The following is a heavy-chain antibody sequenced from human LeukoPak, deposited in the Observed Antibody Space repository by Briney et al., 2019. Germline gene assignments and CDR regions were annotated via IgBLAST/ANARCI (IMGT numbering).Heavy chain of an antibody. Sequence: GGSLRLSCAASGFTFSSYDMHWVRQAPGKGLEWVAFIRYDGSNKYNVDSVKGRFTISRDNFKNTLYLQMNSLRAEDTAAYYCAKDDWVAGYYYMDVWGKGTTVTVSS. CDR1: GFTFSSYD. CDR2: IRYDGSNK. J-gene: IGHJ6*03. V-gene: IGHV3-30*02. D-gene: IGHD3-9*01. CDR3: AKDDWVAGYYYMDV.